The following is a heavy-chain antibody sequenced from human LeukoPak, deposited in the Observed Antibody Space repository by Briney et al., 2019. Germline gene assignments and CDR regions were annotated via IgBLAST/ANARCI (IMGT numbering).Heavy chain of an antibody. V-gene: IGHV1-69*05. CDR3: ARERIPGYSSGWYY. CDR2: IISIFGTA. J-gene: IGHJ4*02. CDR1: GGTFSSYS. D-gene: IGHD6-19*01. Sequence: SVKVSCKASGGTFSSYSISWVRQAPGQGLEWMGGIISIFGTANYAQKFQGRVTITMDESTSTAYMELSSLRSEDTAVYYCARERIPGYSSGWYYWGQGTLVTVSS.